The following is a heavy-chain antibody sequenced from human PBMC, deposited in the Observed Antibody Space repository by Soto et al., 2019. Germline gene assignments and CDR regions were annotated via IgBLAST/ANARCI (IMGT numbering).Heavy chain of an antibody. D-gene: IGHD2-2*01. V-gene: IGHV4-38-2*02. CDR2: IYYSGRT. CDR1: DFSVGTAHF. Sequence: SETLSLTCTVSDFSVGTAHFWGWIRQPPGRGLEWIGSIYYSGRTYYNPSLKSRVTISIDTSKNRFSLKLSSVTAADTAVYYCARHDCDITSTNCYINLFDPWGQGTLVTVSA. J-gene: IGHJ5*02. CDR3: ARHDCDITSTNCYINLFDP.